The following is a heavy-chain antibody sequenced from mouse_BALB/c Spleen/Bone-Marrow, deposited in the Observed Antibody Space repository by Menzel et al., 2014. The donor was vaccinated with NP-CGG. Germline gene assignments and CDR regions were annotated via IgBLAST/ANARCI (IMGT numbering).Heavy chain of an antibody. CDR3: AREGRGYYGSSGAAMDY. J-gene: IGHJ4*01. D-gene: IGHD1-1*01. CDR2: IWAGGST. CDR1: GFSLTSYG. Sequence: VQLVESGPGLVAPSQSLSISCTVSGFSLTSYGVHWVRQPPGQGLEWLGAIWAGGSTNYNSALMSRLTISKDNSKSQVFLKMNSLQTDDTAMYCCAREGRGYYGSSGAAMDYWGQGTKVTVSS. V-gene: IGHV2-9*02.